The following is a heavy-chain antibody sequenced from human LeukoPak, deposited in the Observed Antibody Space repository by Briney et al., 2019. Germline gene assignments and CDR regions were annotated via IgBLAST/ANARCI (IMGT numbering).Heavy chain of an antibody. D-gene: IGHD7-27*01. CDR2: IKQDGSEQ. Sequence: GGSLRLSCEASEFTFGHYWMSWVRQAPGKGLEWVAYIKQDGSEQHYVGSLKGRFTISRDNARNSLFLQLNSLRAEDTAVYFCARNDWGLGSFWYFTLWGRGTLVTVSS. CDR1: EFTFGHYW. J-gene: IGHJ2*01. CDR3: ARNDWGLGSFWYFTL. V-gene: IGHV3-7*01.